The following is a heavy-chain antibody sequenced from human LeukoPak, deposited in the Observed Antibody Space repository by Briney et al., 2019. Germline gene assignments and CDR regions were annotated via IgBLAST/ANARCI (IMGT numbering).Heavy chain of an antibody. V-gene: IGHV1-18*01. Sequence: ASVKVSCKASGYTFTSYGISWVRQAPGQGLEWMGWISAYSGNTNYAQKLQGRVTMTTDTSTSTAYMELRSLRSDDTAVYYCARDRSVLRFLEWSYNYYYYGMDVWGQGTTVTVSS. D-gene: IGHD3-3*01. CDR2: ISAYSGNT. J-gene: IGHJ6*02. CDR1: GYTFTSYG. CDR3: ARDRSVLRFLEWSYNYYYYGMDV.